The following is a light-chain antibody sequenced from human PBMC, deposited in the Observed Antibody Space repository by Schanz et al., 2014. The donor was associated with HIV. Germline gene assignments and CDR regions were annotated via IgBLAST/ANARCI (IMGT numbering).Light chain of an antibody. CDR2: DVS. J-gene: IGLJ2*01. Sequence: QSALTQPPSASGSPGQSVTISCTGTSSDVGGYNYVSWYQQHPGKAPKLMIYDVSNRPSGVSNRFSGSKSGNTASLTISGLQAEDEADYYCSSYTSDTVLFGGGTQLTVL. CDR3: SSYTSDTVL. V-gene: IGLV2-14*03. CDR1: SSDVGGYNY.